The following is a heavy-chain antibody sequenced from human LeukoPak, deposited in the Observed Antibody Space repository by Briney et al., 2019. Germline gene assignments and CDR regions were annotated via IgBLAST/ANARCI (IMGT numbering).Heavy chain of an antibody. J-gene: IGHJ4*02. CDR3: ARDGYSGSDAL. Sequence: SETLSLTCTVSGGFISSGSYYWSWIRQPPGKGLEWIGYIYHSGSTNYNPSLKSRITISVDTSQNQFSLKLSSVTAADTAVYYCARDGYSGSDALWGQGTLVTVSS. V-gene: IGHV4-61*01. D-gene: IGHD5-12*01. CDR2: IYHSGST. CDR1: GGFISSGSYY.